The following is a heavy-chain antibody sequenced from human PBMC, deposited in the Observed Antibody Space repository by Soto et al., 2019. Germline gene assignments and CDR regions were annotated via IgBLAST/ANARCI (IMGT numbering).Heavy chain of an antibody. CDR1: GASISNSDYY. V-gene: IGHV4-39*02. CDR2: VHFRGKT. CDR3: ATEAAHHDAFDV. J-gene: IGHJ3*01. D-gene: IGHD2-15*01. Sequence: QLHLQESGPGLVKPSETLSLTCGVSGASISNSDYYWVWIRQPPGQGLEWIATVHFRGKTYYNVSLKPPLTISLDPSKNLFSLRLTSLTAADTAVYYCATEAAHHDAFDVWGRGTRVTVSS.